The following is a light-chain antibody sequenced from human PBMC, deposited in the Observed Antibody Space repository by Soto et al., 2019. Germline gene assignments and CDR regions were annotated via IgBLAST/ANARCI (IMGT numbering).Light chain of an antibody. V-gene: IGKV2-24*01. CDR1: QNLVHSDGNTY. CDR2: QIS. CDR3: DQVSRIPQL. Sequence: DIVLTQTPLSSPVTLGQPASISCRSSQNLVHSDGNTYLSWVQQRPGQPPRLLIYQISNRFSGVPLSCRGGGAVTDFKLTISRVEAEDVAIYSCDQVSRIPQLFGQGTTVPIK. J-gene: IGKJ1*01.